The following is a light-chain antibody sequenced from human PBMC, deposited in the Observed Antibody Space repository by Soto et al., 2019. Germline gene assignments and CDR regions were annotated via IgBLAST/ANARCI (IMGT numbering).Light chain of an antibody. CDR2: GNS. J-gene: IGLJ3*02. CDR3: QSYYSSLSGWV. Sequence: HSVLTQPPSVSGAPGQRVTISCTGSSSNIGAGYDVHWYQQLPGTAPKLLIYGNSNRPSGVPDRFSGSKSGTSASLAITGLQAEDEADYYCQSYYSSLSGWVFGGGTQLTVL. CDR1: SSNIGAGYD. V-gene: IGLV1-40*01.